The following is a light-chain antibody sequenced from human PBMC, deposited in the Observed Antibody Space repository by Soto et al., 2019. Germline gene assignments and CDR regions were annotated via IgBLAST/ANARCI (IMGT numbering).Light chain of an antibody. V-gene: IGKV1-5*03. CDR1: QTISSW. J-gene: IGKJ5*01. CDR3: QQLNSYPIT. Sequence: EIQMTQSPSTLSGSVGGKVTITCRASQTISSWLAWYQQKPGKAPKLLIYKASTLKSGVPSRFSGSGSGTEFTLTIRSLQPEDFATHYCQQLNSYPITFGQGTRLEIK. CDR2: KAS.